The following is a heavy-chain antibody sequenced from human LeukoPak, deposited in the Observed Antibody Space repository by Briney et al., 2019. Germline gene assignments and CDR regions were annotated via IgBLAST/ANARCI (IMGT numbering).Heavy chain of an antibody. V-gene: IGHV3-23*01. CDR1: GFTFSSYA. J-gene: IGHJ4*02. Sequence: GGSLRLSCAASGFTFSSYAMSWVRQAPGKGLEWVSAISGSGGSTYYADSVKGRFTISRDNSKNTLYLQMNSLRAEDTAVYYCARGPIYYDSSGYMDYWGQGTLVTVSS. CDR3: ARGPIYYDSSGYMDY. D-gene: IGHD3-22*01. CDR2: ISGSGGST.